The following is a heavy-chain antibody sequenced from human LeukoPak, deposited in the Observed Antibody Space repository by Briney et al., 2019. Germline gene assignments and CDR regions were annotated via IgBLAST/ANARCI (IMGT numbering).Heavy chain of an antibody. CDR3: AKAASLSWPSYYYGMDV. D-gene: IGHD6-13*01. CDR1: GFTFSSSA. CDR2: ITGSGGNT. Sequence: GGSLRLSCAASGFTFSSSAMSWVRQAPGKGLEWVSVITGSGGNTYYADSVKGRFTISKDNSKNTVYLQMSSLRVDDTAVYYCAKAASLSWPSYYYGMDVWGQGTTVTVSS. J-gene: IGHJ6*02. V-gene: IGHV3-23*01.